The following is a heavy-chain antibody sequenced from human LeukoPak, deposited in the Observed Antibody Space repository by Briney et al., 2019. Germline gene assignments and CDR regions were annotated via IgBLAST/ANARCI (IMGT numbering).Heavy chain of an antibody. CDR3: AREIVAAGTGDY. V-gene: IGHV3-48*04. CDR1: GFSFNNYA. J-gene: IGHJ4*02. D-gene: IGHD6-13*01. CDR2: ITGSSGTI. Sequence: GGPLRLSCAASGFSFNNYAMVWVRQAPGKGLEWISYITGSSGTIHYADSVLGRFTVSRDNAKSSLYLQMNSLRAEDTAIYYCAREIVAAGTGDYWGRGTLVIVSS.